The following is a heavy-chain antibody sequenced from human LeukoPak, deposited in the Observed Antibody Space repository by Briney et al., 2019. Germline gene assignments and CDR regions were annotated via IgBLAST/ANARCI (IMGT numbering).Heavy chain of an antibody. CDR3: AKEVRGDAFDI. CDR1: GFSFSSYN. Sequence: GGSLRLSCAASGFSFSSYNMNWVRQAPGKGLEWVSSITTSSTYTFYADSVKGRFTISRDNTKNTLFLQMNSLRAEDTAVYYCAKEVRGDAFDIWGQGTMVTVSS. J-gene: IGHJ3*02. V-gene: IGHV3-21*01. D-gene: IGHD3-16*01. CDR2: ITTSSTYT.